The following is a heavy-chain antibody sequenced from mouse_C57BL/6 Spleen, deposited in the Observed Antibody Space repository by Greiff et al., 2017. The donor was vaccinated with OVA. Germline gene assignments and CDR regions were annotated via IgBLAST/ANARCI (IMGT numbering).Heavy chain of an antibody. CDR3: ARRGYGSSYAWFAY. V-gene: IGHV1-50*01. D-gene: IGHD1-1*01. CDR1: GYTFTSYW. J-gene: IGHJ3*01. Sequence: QVQLQQSGAELVKPGASVKLSCKASGYTFTSYWMQWVKQRPGQGLEWIGEIDPSDSYTNYNQKFKGKATLTVDTSSSTAYMQLSSLTSEDSAVYYCARRGYGSSYAWFAYWGQGTLVTVSA. CDR2: IDPSDSYT.